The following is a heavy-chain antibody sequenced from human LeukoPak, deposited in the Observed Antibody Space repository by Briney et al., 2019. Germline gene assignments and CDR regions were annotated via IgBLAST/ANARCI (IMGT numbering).Heavy chain of an antibody. CDR1: GGSISSYY. J-gene: IGHJ4*02. D-gene: IGHD6-13*01. CDR3: ARDRGFSSSYDY. Sequence: SETLSLTCTVSGGSISSYYWSWIRQPPAKGLEWIGYIYYSGSTNYNPSLKSRVTISVDTSKNQFSLKLSSVTAADTAVYYCARDRGFSSSYDYWGQGTLVTVSS. V-gene: IGHV4-59*12. CDR2: IYYSGST.